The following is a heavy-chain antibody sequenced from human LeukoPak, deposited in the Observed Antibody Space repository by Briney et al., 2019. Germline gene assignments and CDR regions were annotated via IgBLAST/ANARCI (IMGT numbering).Heavy chain of an antibody. V-gene: IGHV3-23*01. CDR3: AKDRYYYDSSGYQDY. J-gene: IGHJ4*02. CDR2: ISGSGGST. Sequence: GGSLRLSCAASGYTFSSYAMSWVRQAPGKGLEWVSAISGSGGSTYYADSVKGRFPISRDNSKTTLYLPMTSLTAEDTAVYYCAKDRYYYDSSGYQDYWGQGTLVTVSS. CDR1: GYTFSSYA. D-gene: IGHD3-22*01.